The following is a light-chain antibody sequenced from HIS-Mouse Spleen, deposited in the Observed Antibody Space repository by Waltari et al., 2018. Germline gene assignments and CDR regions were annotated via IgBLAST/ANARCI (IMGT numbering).Light chain of an antibody. Sequence: QSALTQPSSVSGPPGQSSTISCTGTSSDVGGYHYFSWYQQHPGKAPKLMIYDVSKPPSVVSNRFSGSKSGNTASLTISGLQAEDEADYYCSSYTSSSTEVFGGGTK. CDR3: SSYTSSSTEV. CDR2: DVS. V-gene: IGLV2-14*03. J-gene: IGLJ2*01. CDR1: SSDVGGYHY.